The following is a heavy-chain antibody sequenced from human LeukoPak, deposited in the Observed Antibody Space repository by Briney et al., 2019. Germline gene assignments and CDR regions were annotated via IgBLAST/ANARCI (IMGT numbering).Heavy chain of an antibody. CDR1: GLTFSSDA. D-gene: IGHD3-10*01. V-gene: IGHV3-23*01. CDR3: AKGVSSGMPDAFDI. CDR2: ISGSGGST. Sequence: GGSLRRSCAASGLTFSSDAKSWVRQAPGKGLEWVSAISGSGGSTYYADSVKGRFTISRDNSKNSLYLQMNSLRAEDMALYYCAKGVSSGMPDAFDIWGQGTMVTVSS. J-gene: IGHJ3*02.